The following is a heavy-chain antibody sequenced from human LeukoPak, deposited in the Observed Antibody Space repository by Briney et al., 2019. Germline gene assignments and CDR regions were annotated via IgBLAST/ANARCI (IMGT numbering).Heavy chain of an antibody. J-gene: IGHJ4*02. CDR1: GGSLSNDDYS. CDR2: IYHRGTT. CDR3: ARDSLSTFDY. D-gene: IGHD2/OR15-2a*01. V-gene: IGHV4-30-2*01. Sequence: SETLSLTCAVSGGSLSNDDYSWSWIRQPPGKGLEWIGYIYHRGTTYYNPSLKSRVTISLARSQTQFSLKLSSVTAADTAVYYCARDSLSTFDYWGQGVLVTVAS.